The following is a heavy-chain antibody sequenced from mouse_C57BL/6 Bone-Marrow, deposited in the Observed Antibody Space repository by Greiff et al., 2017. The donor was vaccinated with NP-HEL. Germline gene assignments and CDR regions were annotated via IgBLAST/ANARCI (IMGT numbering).Heavy chain of an antibody. D-gene: IGHD1-1*01. J-gene: IGHJ1*03. Sequence: EVQGVESGGGLVQSGRSLRLSCATSGFTFSDFYMEWVRQAPGKGLEWIAASRNKANDYTTEYSASVKGRFIVSRDTSQSILYLQMNALRAEDTAIYYCARDVYYGSCYWYFDVWGTGTTVTVSS. CDR3: ARDVYYGSCYWYFDV. V-gene: IGHV7-1*01. CDR1: GFTFSDFY. CDR2: SRNKANDYTT.